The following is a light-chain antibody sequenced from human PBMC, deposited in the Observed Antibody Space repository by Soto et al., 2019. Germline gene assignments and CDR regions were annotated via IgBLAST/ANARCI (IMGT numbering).Light chain of an antibody. CDR3: SSFAGNNNLV. CDR1: RSDVGGYNY. Sequence: QSALTQPPSASGSPGQSVTISCTGTRSDVGGYNYVSWYQQHPGKAPKLMISEVSKRPSGVPDRFSGSKSGNTASLTVAGLQAEDEADYYCSSFAGNNNLVFGGGTKLTV. V-gene: IGLV2-8*01. J-gene: IGLJ2*01. CDR2: EVS.